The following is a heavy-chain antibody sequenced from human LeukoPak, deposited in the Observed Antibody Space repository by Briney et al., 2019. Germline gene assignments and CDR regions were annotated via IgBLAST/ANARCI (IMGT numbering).Heavy chain of an antibody. CDR3: ARHGPYSLDY. Sequence: RPSETLSLTCAVYGGSFSGYYWSWIRQPPGKGLEWIGEINHSGSTNYNPSLKSRATISVDTSKNQFSLKLSSVTAADTAVYYCARHGPYSLDYWGQGSLVTVSS. V-gene: IGHV4-34*01. CDR1: GGSFSGYY. D-gene: IGHD2-15*01. J-gene: IGHJ4*02. CDR2: INHSGST.